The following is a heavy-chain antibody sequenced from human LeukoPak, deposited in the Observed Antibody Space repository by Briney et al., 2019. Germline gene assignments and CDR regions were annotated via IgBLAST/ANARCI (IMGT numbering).Heavy chain of an antibody. J-gene: IGHJ4*02. CDR2: IYYSGTT. CDR1: GDSISSYY. V-gene: IGHV4-59*01. CDR3: ARDRSLGIIDY. Sequence: SETLSLTCIVSGDSISSYYWSWIRQPPGKGLEWIGCIYYSGTTKYNPSLKSRVTILVDASKNHFSLNLTPVTAADTAVYYCARDRSLGIIDYWGQGTLVTVSS. D-gene: IGHD3-16*01.